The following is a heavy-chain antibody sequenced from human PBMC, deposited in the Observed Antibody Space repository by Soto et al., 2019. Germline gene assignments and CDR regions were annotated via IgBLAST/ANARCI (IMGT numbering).Heavy chain of an antibody. V-gene: IGHV3-33*01. CDR2: IWYDGSNK. J-gene: IGHJ4*02. Sequence: PGGSLRLSCAASGFTFSSYGMHWVRQAPGKGLEWVAVIWYDGSNKYYADSVKGRFTISRDNSKNTLYLQMNSLRAEDTAVYYCARDRNYDFWSGPPDYWGQGTLVTVSS. CDR1: GFTFSSYG. CDR3: ARDRNYDFWSGPPDY. D-gene: IGHD3-3*01.